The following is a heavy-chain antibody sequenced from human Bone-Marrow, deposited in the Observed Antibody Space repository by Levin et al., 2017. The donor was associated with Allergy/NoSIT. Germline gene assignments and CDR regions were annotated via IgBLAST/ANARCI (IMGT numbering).Heavy chain of an antibody. V-gene: IGHV1-18*01. CDR2: ISAYNGNI. Sequence: SGGSLRLSCKASGYIFTDYGISWVRQAPGQGPEWMGWISAYNGNINYAQRFQGRVTMTTDTSTSTAYMEMRSLRSDDTAVYYCARDLGVAGIIFFDYWGQGTLVTVSS. J-gene: IGHJ4*02. D-gene: IGHD6-19*01. CDR3: ARDLGVAGIIFFDY. CDR1: GYIFTDYG.